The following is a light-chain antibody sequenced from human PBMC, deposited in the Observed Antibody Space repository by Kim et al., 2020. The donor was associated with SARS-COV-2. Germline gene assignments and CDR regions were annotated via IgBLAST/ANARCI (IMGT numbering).Light chain of an antibody. Sequence: PGKTDRLSSGGNGIGMKSVHLYQQKSGPAPVLVISYDSDRPSGIPERFSGSNSGNTATLIISRVEAGDEADYYCQVWDSSSDHRVVFGGGTQLTVL. CDR2: YDS. CDR1: GIGMKS. J-gene: IGLJ2*01. V-gene: IGLV3-21*04. CDR3: QVWDSSSDHRVV.